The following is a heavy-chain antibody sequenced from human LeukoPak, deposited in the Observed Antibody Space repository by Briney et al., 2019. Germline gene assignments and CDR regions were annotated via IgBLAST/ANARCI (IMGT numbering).Heavy chain of an antibody. V-gene: IGHV4-34*01. CDR1: GGSFSGYY. J-gene: IGHJ5*02. Sequence: SETLSLTCAVYGGSFSGYYWSWIRQPPGKGLEWIGEINHSGSTNYNPSLKGRVTISVDTSKNQFSLKLSSVTAADTAVYYCARGYGCSGGSCFNWFDPWGQGTLVTVSS. CDR3: ARGYGCSGGSCFNWFDP. D-gene: IGHD2-15*01. CDR2: INHSGST.